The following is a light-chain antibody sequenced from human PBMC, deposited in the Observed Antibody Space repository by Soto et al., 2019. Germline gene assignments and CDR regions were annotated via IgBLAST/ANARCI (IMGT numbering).Light chain of an antibody. V-gene: IGKV3-20*01. CDR2: GAS. CDR3: QQYDNSPPLT. J-gene: IGKJ4*01. CDR1: QTVSSIY. Sequence: EIVLAQSPGTLSLSPGERATLSCRASQTVSSIYLAWYQQKPGQAPRLLIYGASRRAMDIPVRFSGSGSGTEFTLTISSLQSEDFALYFCQQYDNSPPLTFGGGTKVDIK.